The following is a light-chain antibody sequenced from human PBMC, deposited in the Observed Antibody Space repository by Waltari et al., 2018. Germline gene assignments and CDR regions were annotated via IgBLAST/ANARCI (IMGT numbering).Light chain of an antibody. J-gene: IGLJ3*02. Sequence: SSELTQDPAVSVALGQTVRFTCQGDSLRTSYASWYQLKPGQAPVVVIYGKDKRPSGIPDRISGYSSGTTSSLTITGARAEDEADYYCSSRNGRANEVVFAGGTKVTVL. CDR2: GKD. V-gene: IGLV3-19*01. CDR1: SLRTSY. CDR3: SSRNGRANEVV.